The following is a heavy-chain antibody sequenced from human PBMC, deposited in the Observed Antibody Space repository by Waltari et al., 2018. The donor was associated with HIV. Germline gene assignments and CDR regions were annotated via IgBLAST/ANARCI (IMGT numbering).Heavy chain of an antibody. J-gene: IGHJ6*02. CDR2: FDPEGDRT. V-gene: IGHV1-24*01. D-gene: IGHD1-1*01. CDR1: GYTLSELS. CDR3: ATGAGTTSIQLYDMDV. Sequence: QVQLIQSGAEVKKPGASVKVSCKVFGYTLSELSMHWVRQAPGKGLEWMGVFDPEGDRTIYAQMLQGRVTMTEDTSTNTAYMELSSLTSEDTAVYYCATGAGTTSIQLYDMDVWGQGTTVTVSS.